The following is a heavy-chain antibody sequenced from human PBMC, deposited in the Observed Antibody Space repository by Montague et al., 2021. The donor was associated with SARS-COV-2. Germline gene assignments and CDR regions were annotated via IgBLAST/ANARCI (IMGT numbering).Heavy chain of an antibody. J-gene: IGHJ6*03. D-gene: IGHD2-2*02. CDR1: GGSFSGYY. CDR3: ARLGEGVVPAPILGVGPYYSYYYKDV. CDR2: INHSGSA. V-gene: IGHV4-34*01. Sequence: SETLSLTCAVYGGSFSGYYWNWTRQPPGKGLEWIGEINHSGSANYNPSLKRRVTISVDTSKNQFSLKLNSVTAADTAVYYCARLGEGVVPAPILGVGPYYSYYYKDVWGKGATVTVSS.